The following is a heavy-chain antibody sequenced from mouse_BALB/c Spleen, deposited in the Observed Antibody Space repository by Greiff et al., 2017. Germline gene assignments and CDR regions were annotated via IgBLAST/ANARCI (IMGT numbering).Heavy chain of an antibody. J-gene: IGHJ3*01. CDR3: ARDYYGNSGFAY. CDR2: ISSGGSYT. D-gene: IGHD2-1*01. CDR1: GFTFSSYA. V-gene: IGHV5-9-4*01. Sequence: EVQVVESGGGLVKPGGSLKLSCAASGFTFSSYAMSWVRQSPEKRLEWVAEISSGGSYTYYPDTVTGRFTISRDNAKNTLYLEMSSLRSEDTAMYYCARDYYGNSGFAYWGQGTLVTVSA.